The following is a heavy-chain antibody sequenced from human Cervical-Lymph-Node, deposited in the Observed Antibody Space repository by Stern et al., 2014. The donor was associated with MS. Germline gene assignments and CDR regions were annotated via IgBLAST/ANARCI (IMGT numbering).Heavy chain of an antibody. D-gene: IGHD1-26*01. V-gene: IGHV2-5*02. CDR1: GFSLTTSGVG. Sequence: QVTLRESGPTLVKPTQTLTLTCDFSGFSLTTSGVGVGWIRQPPGKALEWLALLYWDDEKRYSPYLKTRLTISTDTAKNQVVLTMTNMDPVDTGTYYCAHRSTSVAGAWASWGQGILVVVSS. J-gene: IGHJ5*02. CDR3: AHRSTSVAGAWAS. CDR2: LYWDDEK.